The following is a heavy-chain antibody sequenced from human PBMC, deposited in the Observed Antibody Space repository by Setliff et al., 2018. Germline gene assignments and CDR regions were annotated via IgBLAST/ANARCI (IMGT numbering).Heavy chain of an antibody. CDR3: ARGGEGALGIPYYGMDV. CDR2: IYYSGST. V-gene: IGHV4-30-4*08. Sequence: SETLSLTCTVSGGSISSGDYYWSWIRQPPGKGLEWVGYIYYSGSTYYNPSLKSRVTISVDTSKNQFSLKLSSVTAADTAVYYCARGGEGALGIPYYGMDVWGQGTTVTVSS. D-gene: IGHD2-21*01. J-gene: IGHJ6*02. CDR1: GGSISSGDYY.